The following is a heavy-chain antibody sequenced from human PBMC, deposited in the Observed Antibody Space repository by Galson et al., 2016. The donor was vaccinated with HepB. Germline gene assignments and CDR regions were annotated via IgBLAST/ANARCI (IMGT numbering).Heavy chain of an antibody. CDR2: ISNDGNIK. CDR1: GFHFRSYA. Sequence: SLRLSCAASGFHFRSYAMHWVRQAPGKGLEWVALISNDGNIKSYISPAKGRFSISRDNSRNTVHLQMNSLRAEDTGVYYCARDRGAAGVQVFLYFWGHGTVVTVSS. V-gene: IGHV3-30*04. D-gene: IGHD3-3*01. CDR3: ARDRGAAGVQVFLYF. J-gene: IGHJ4*01.